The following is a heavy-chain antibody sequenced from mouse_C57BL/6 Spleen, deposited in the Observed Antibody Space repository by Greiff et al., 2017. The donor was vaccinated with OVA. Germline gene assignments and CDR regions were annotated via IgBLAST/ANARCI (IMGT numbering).Heavy chain of an antibody. D-gene: IGHD4-1*01. J-gene: IGHJ3*01. CDR3: ARPEELGRTWFAY. V-gene: IGHV1-80*01. CDR1: GYAFSSYW. CDR2: IYPGDGDT. Sequence: QVQLKQSGAELVKPGASVKISCKASGYAFSSYWMNWVKQRPGKGLEWIGQIYPGDGDTNYNGKFKGKATLTADKSSSTAYMQLSSLTSEDSAVYFCARPEELGRTWFAYWGQGTLVTVSA.